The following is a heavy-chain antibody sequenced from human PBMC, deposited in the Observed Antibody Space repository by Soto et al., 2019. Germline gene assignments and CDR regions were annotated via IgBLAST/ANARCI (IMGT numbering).Heavy chain of an antibody. D-gene: IGHD3-3*01. CDR1: GGTFSSYT. CDR3: ARDLQNPQYHDFWSGHDAFDI. V-gene: IGHV1-69*08. CDR2: IIPILGIA. J-gene: IGHJ3*02. Sequence: QVQLVQSGAEVKKPGSSVKVSCKTSGGTFSSYTISWVRQAPGQGLEWMGRIIPILGIANYAQKFQGRVTITADKSTSTAYMELSSLRSEDTAVYYCARDLQNPQYHDFWSGHDAFDIWGQGTMVTVSS.